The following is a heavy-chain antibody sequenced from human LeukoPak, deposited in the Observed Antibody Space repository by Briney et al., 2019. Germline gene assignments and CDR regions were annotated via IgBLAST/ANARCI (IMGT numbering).Heavy chain of an antibody. Sequence: ASVKVSCKTSGYTFTSYDLNWVRQATGQGLEWMGWVNPNSGNTGYAQKFQGRVTMTMDPSISTAYMELSSLRSEDTAVYYCARDSGERGSGSYLIAYWGQGTLVTVSS. CDR1: GYTFTSYD. CDR3: ARDSGERGSGSYLIAY. CDR2: VNPNSGNT. J-gene: IGHJ4*02. V-gene: IGHV1-8*01. D-gene: IGHD3-10*01.